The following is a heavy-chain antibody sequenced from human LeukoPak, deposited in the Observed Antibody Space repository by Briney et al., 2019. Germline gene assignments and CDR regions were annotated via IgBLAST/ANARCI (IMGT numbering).Heavy chain of an antibody. V-gene: IGHV4-39*01. CDR3: ARGRYDFWSGSSNWFDP. CDR2: IYYSGST. Sequence: SETLSLTCTVSGGSISSSSYYWGWIRQPPGKGLEWIGSIYYSGSTYYNPSLKSRVTISVDTSKNQFSLKLSSVTAADTAVYYCARGRYDFWSGSSNWFDPWGQGTLVTVSS. CDR1: GGSISSSSYY. D-gene: IGHD3-3*01. J-gene: IGHJ5*02.